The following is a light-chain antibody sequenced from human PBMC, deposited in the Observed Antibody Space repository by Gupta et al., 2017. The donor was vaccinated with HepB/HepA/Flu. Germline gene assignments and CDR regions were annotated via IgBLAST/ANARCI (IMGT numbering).Light chain of an antibody. CDR1: QSVSSSY. J-gene: IGKJ5*01. Sequence: EIVLTQSPGTLSLSPGERATLSCRASQSVSSSYLAWYQQKPGQAPRLLIYGASRRATGSPDRCSGSGSGKDFTITISRLEQEECAVYYCKQYGSEHLAWVTFGQGTRLEIK. CDR2: GAS. V-gene: IGKV3-20*01. CDR3: KQYGSEHLAWVT.